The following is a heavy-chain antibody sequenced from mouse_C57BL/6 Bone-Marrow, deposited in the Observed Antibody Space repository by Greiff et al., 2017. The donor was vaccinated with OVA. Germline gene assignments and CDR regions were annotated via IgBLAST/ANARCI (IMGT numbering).Heavy chain of an antibody. D-gene: IGHD1-1*01. V-gene: IGHV1-20*01. Sequence: EVQLQESGPELVKPGDSVKISCKASGYSFTGYFMNWVMQSHGKSLEWIGRINPYNGDTFYNQKFKGKATLTVDKSSSTAHMELRSLTSEDSAVDYCARASTVVAPYYAMDYWGQGTSVTVSS. CDR3: ARASTVVAPYYAMDY. CDR1: GYSFTGYF. J-gene: IGHJ4*01. CDR2: INPYNGDT.